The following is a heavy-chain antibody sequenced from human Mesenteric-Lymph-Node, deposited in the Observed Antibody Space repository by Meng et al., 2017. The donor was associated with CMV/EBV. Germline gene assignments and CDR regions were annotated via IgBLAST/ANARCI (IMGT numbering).Heavy chain of an antibody. CDR1: GFTFESYS. V-gene: IGHV3-30*09. J-gene: IGHJ4*02. CDR2: ISFDGSNE. Sequence: GESLKISCAGSGFTFESYSLHWVRQAPGKGLEWVALISFDGSNEYYADSVKGRFAISRDNAKNTLYLQMNSLRVEDTAVYYCAGDRWGPEYWGQGTLVTVSS. CDR3: AGDRWGPEY. D-gene: IGHD3-16*01.